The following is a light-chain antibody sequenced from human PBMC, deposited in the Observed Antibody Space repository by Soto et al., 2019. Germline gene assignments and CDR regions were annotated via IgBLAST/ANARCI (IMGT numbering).Light chain of an antibody. CDR2: EGS. CDR1: SSDVGSYNL. V-gene: IGLV2-23*01. J-gene: IGLJ1*01. CDR3: CSYAGSSTYYV. Sequence: QSALTQPASVSGSPGQSITISCTGTSSDVGSYNLVSWYQRHPGKAPKLMIYEGSKRPSGVSNRFSGSKSGNTASLTISGLQAEDEADYYCCSYAGSSTYYVFGTG.